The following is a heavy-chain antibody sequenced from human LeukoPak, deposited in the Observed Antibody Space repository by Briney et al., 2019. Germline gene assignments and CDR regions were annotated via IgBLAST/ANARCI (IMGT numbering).Heavy chain of an antibody. V-gene: IGHV3-11*04. J-gene: IGHJ4*02. CDR3: ARGRIGGYCSSTSCYTGYYFDY. CDR2: ISSGGSTI. CDR1: GFTFSDYY. Sequence: KPGGSLRLSCAVSGFTFSDYYMSWIRQAPGKGLEWVAYISSGGSTISHADSVKGRFTISRDNAENSLYLQMNSLRAEDTAVYYCARGRIGGYCSSTSCYTGYYFDYWGQGTLVTVSS. D-gene: IGHD2-2*02.